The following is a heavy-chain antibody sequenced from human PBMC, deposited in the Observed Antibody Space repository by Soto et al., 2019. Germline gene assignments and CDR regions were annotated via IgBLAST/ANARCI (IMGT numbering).Heavy chain of an antibody. CDR1: GFTFSNYW. J-gene: IGHJ4*02. Sequence: GGSLRLSCAVSGFTFSNYWMHWVRQAPGKGLVWVSRINIDGGTTSYADSVKGRFTISRDNAKNTLYLQMSSLRAEDTAVYYCARGSNTYPSYWGRGTLVTVSS. CDR2: INIDGGTT. CDR3: ARGSNTYPSY. D-gene: IGHD2-21*01. V-gene: IGHV3-74*01.